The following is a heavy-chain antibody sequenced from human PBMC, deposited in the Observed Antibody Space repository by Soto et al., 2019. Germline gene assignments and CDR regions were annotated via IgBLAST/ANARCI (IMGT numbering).Heavy chain of an antibody. Sequence: PGGSLRLSRAASGFTVSNYNMVWVRQAAGKGLEWVSSISGSGSDIYYADSLKGRVSISRDHAKNTAYPQMDSLRADDKAVYFCAREPAGYDLFYSGLGVWGQGTTVTAP. CDR3: AREPAGYDLFYSGLGV. CDR2: ISGSGSDI. D-gene: IGHD5-12*01. J-gene: IGHJ6*02. V-gene: IGHV3-21*06. CDR1: GFTVSNYN.